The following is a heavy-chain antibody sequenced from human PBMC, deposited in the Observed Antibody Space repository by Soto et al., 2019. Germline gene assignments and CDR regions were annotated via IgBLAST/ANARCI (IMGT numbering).Heavy chain of an antibody. Sequence: SLTQSDTRNVAGGSVDSGGCYWSWVRQRPGTGLEWIGYIYYSGSTYYNTSLKSRVTISLDTSKNQFSVWLNSVTAADTAVYYCVRANAWEMLLAHWGQGTGVTVSS. CDR2: IYYSGST. CDR3: VRANAWEMLLAH. J-gene: IGHJ4*02. D-gene: IGHD1-26*01. V-gene: IGHV4-31*02. CDR1: GGSVDSGGCY.